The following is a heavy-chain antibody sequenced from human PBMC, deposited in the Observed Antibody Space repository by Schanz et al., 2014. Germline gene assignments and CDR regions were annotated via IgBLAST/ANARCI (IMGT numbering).Heavy chain of an antibody. Sequence: QVQVVESGGGVVQPGRSLRLSCVASGFTFNNYGMHWVRQAPGKGLGWVAVIWHDGSGKYYADSVKGRFIISRDNSKNTLYLQVNSLRAEDTAVYYCAKVAPAATYLDSWGLGTLVTVSS. J-gene: IGHJ4*02. V-gene: IGHV3-33*06. D-gene: IGHD2-2*01. CDR2: IWHDGSGK. CDR3: AKVAPAATYLDS. CDR1: GFTFNNYG.